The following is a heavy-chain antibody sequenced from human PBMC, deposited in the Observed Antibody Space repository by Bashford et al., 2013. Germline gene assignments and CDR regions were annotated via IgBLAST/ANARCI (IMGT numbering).Heavy chain of an antibody. D-gene: IGHD6-19*01. J-gene: IGHJ3*02. CDR3: ARDSSGWASDI. V-gene: IGHV1-2*02. Sequence: WVRQAPGQGLEWMGWINPNSGGTNYAQKFQGRVTMTRDTSISTAYMELSRLRSDDTAVYYCARDSSGWASDIWGQGTMVTVSS. CDR2: INPNSGGT.